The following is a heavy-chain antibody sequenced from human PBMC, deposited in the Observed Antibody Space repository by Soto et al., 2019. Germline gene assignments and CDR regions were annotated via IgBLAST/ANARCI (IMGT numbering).Heavy chain of an antibody. CDR2: LYWNDNK. CDR3: AHTPGYGDYDFSCIGVDV. Sequence: QITLKESGPTLVKPTQTLTLTCTFSGFSLRTSAVGVGWLRQPPGKALEWLALLYWNDNKLYSPSLQSMLTITQDTSKNQVVLTSTNMYPVDTGTYYCAHTPGYGDYDFSCIGVDVWGQGTAVTVSS. D-gene: IGHD4-17*01. CDR1: GFSLRTSAVG. J-gene: IGHJ6*02. V-gene: IGHV2-5*01.